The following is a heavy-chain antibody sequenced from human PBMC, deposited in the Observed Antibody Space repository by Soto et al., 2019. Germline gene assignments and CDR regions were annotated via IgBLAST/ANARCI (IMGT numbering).Heavy chain of an antibody. CDR3: ARVGDYGDYGPPGYYYYYYGMDV. D-gene: IGHD4-17*01. Sequence: QVQLVQSGAEVKKPGSSVKVSCKASGGTFSSYAISWVRQAPGQGREWMGGIIPIFGTANYAQKFQGRVTITADESTRTAYMELSSLRSEDTAVYYCARVGDYGDYGPPGYYYYYYGMDVWGQGTTVTVSS. J-gene: IGHJ6*02. CDR1: GGTFSSYA. CDR2: IIPIFGTA. V-gene: IGHV1-69*01.